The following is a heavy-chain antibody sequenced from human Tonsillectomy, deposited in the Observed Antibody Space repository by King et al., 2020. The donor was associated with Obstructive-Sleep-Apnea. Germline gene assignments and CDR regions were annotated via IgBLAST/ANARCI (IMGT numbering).Heavy chain of an antibody. Sequence: VQLVESGVGLVQPGGSLRLSCAASGFTFSNYWMSWVRQAPGKGLEWVANIKQEGSEKYYVDSVKGRFTISRDNAKNSLYLQMNSLRAEDTAVYYCAGYCSGGSCYFHDAFDIWGQGTRVTVPS. CDR1: GFTFSNYW. J-gene: IGHJ3*02. V-gene: IGHV3-7*01. D-gene: IGHD2-15*01. CDR2: IKQEGSEK. CDR3: AGYCSGGSCYFHDAFDI.